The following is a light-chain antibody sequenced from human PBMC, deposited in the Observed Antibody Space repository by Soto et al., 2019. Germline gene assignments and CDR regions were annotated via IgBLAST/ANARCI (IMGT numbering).Light chain of an antibody. CDR3: QQYENLPIT. CDR1: QDISNS. Sequence: DIPMTQSPSSLSASVGDRVTITCQASQDISNSLNWYQQKPGKAPQLLIYDASNLETGVPSRFSGSGSGTDFTFTISSLQPEDIATYYCQQYENLPITFGQGARLEI. V-gene: IGKV1-33*01. CDR2: DAS. J-gene: IGKJ5*01.